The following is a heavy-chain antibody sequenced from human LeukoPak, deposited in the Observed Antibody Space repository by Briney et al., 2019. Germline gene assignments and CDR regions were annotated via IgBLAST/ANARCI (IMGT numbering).Heavy chain of an antibody. CDR3: ARDVGEYCSSVSCYASDY. D-gene: IGHD2-2*01. J-gene: IGHJ4*02. CDR2: INPSSGGT. V-gene: IGHV1-2*02. Sequence: ASVKVSCKASGYTFTGYYMHWVRQAPGQGLEWMGWINPSSGGTNYAQKFQGRVTMTSDTSISTAYMELSRLRSDDTAVYYCARDVGEYCSSVSCYASDYWGQGTLVTVSS. CDR1: GYTFTGYY.